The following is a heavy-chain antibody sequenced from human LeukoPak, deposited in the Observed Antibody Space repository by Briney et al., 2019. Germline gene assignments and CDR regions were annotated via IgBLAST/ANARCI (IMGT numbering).Heavy chain of an antibody. D-gene: IGHD2-15*01. Sequence: ASVKVSCKASGYTFTSYDINWVRQATGQGLEWMGRMNPNSGNTGYAQKFQGRVTMTRNTSISTAYMELSSLRSEDTAVYYCARVGLYCSGGSCYRESDYWGQGTLVTVSS. J-gene: IGHJ4*02. CDR1: GYTFTSYD. CDR3: ARVGLYCSGGSCYRESDY. CDR2: MNPNSGNT. V-gene: IGHV1-8*01.